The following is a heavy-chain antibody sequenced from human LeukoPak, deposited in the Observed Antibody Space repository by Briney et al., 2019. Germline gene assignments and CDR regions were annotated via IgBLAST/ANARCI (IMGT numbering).Heavy chain of an antibody. Sequence: GGSLRLSCAASGFTFSSYAMSWVRQAPGKGLEWVSAISGSGGSTYYADSVKGRFTISRDNSKNTLYLQMNSLRAEDTAVYYCARDQGGPDSGDYLYYYGMDVWGQGTTVTVSS. D-gene: IGHD4-17*01. J-gene: IGHJ6*02. CDR3: ARDQGGPDSGDYLYYYGMDV. CDR2: ISGSGGST. CDR1: GFTFSSYA. V-gene: IGHV3-23*01.